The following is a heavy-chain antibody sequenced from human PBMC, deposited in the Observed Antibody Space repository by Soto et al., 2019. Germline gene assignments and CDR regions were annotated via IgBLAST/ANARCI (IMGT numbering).Heavy chain of an antibody. D-gene: IGHD3-22*01. CDR2: TYYRSKWYN. Sequence: SQTLSLTCAISGDSVSSNSAAWNWIRQSPSRGLEWLGRTYYRSKWYNDYAVSVKSRITINPDTSKNQFSLQLNSVTPEDTAVYYCAGEYYYDSSGYLTVWAFDIWGQGTMVTVS. V-gene: IGHV6-1*01. J-gene: IGHJ3*02. CDR1: GDSVSSNSAA. CDR3: AGEYYYDSSGYLTVWAFDI.